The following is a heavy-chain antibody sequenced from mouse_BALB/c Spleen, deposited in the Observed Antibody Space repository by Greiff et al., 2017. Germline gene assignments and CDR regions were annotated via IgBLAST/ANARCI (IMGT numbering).Heavy chain of an antibody. CDR1: GYTFTSYN. CDR3: AREGGYYYGSSYAMDY. V-gene: IGHV1-12*01. D-gene: IGHD1-1*01. CDR2: IYPGNGDT. Sequence: LQQPGAELVKPGASVKMSCKASGYTFTSYNMHWVKQTPGQGLEWIGAIYPGNGDTSYNQKFKGKATLTADKSSSTAYMQLSSLTSEDSAVYYCAREGGYYYGSSYAMDYWGQGTSVTVSS. J-gene: IGHJ4*01.